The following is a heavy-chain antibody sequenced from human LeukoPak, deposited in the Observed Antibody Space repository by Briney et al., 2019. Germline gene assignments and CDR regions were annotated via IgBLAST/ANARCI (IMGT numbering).Heavy chain of an antibody. D-gene: IGHD3-22*01. J-gene: IGHJ4*02. V-gene: IGHV3-7*01. CDR3: ARGGYYDSSGCDH. Sequence: GGSLRLSCAASGFTFSSYWMSWVRQAPGKGLEWVANIKQDGSEKYYVDSVKGRSTISRDNAKNSLYLQMNSLRAEDTAVYYCARGGYYDSSGCDHWGQGTLVTVSS. CDR1: GFTFSSYW. CDR2: IKQDGSEK.